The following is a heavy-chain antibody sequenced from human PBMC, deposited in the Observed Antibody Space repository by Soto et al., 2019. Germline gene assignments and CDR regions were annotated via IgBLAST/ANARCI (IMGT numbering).Heavy chain of an antibody. J-gene: IGHJ4*02. CDR1: GYTFSSYA. Sequence: QVQLVQSGAEVKKPGASVKVSCKASGYTFSSYAFSWVRQAPGQGLEWMGWISAYNGNTNNAKKFQGRVTMTTDTSTITAYMELRSLRSDDTAVYYCARDVTPPDYWGQGTLVTVSS. CDR2: ISAYNGNT. V-gene: IGHV1-18*01. CDR3: ARDVTPPDY.